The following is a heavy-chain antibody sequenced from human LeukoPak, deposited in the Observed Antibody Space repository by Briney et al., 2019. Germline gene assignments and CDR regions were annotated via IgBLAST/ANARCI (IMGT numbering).Heavy chain of an antibody. Sequence: RTGVSLRLSCTASGSTLSNFAMSWVRRAPGKGLEWVSGNTGSVEYYANSVKGRFTISRDNSKNTLYLQMNSLVAEDTATYYCARGSDLASYNELEYWGQGTLVTVSS. CDR3: ARGSDLASYNELEY. V-gene: IGHV3-23*01. CDR1: GSTLSNFA. J-gene: IGHJ4*02. CDR2: NTGSVE. D-gene: IGHD2-21*01.